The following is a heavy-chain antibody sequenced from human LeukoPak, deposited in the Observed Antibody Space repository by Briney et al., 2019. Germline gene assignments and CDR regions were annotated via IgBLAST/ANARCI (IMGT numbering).Heavy chain of an antibody. D-gene: IGHD4/OR15-4a*01. J-gene: IGHJ4*02. CDR2: IYTSGST. V-gene: IGHV4-61*02. Sequence: SETLSLTCTVSGGSISSGSYYWSWIRQPAGKGLEWIGRIYTSGSTNYNPSLKSRVTISVDTSKNQFSLKLSSVTAADTAVYYCARDPDYGGTAGVAWGQGTLVTVSS. CDR3: ARDPDYGGTAGVA. CDR1: GGSISSGSYY.